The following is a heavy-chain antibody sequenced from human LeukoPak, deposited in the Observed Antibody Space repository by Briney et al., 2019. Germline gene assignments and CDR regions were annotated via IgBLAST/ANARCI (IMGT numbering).Heavy chain of an antibody. CDR1: GFTFSSHW. J-gene: IGHJ3*02. CDR3: ARVWSATDAFDI. D-gene: IGHD3-3*01. Sequence: GGSLRLSCAASGFTFSSHWMSWVRQAPGKGLEWVANIKKDGSEKYYVDSVKGRFTTSRDNAKNSLYLQMNSLRAEDTAVYYCARVWSATDAFDIWGQGTMVTVSS. CDR2: IKKDGSEK. V-gene: IGHV3-7*01.